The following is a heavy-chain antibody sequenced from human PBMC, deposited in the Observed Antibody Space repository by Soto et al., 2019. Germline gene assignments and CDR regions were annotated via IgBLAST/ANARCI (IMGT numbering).Heavy chain of an antibody. J-gene: IGHJ4*02. CDR3: TRITGTPKTLDY. V-gene: IGHV3-73*01. Sequence: GGSLRLSCAASGFTFSGSAMHWVRQASGKGLEWVGRIRSKANSYATAYAASVKGRFTISRDDSKNTAYPQMNSLKTEDTAVYYCTRITGTPKTLDYWGQGTLVTVSS. D-gene: IGHD1-20*01. CDR1: GFTFSGSA. CDR2: IRSKANSYAT.